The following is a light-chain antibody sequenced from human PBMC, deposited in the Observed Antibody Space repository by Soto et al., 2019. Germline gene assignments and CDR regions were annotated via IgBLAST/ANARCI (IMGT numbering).Light chain of an antibody. CDR3: QQYNSYST. Sequence: DIQMTQSPSTLSASVGDRVTITCRASQSISSWLAWYQQKPGKAPKLLIYKASSLESGVPSRFSGSGFGTEFTLTISSLQSDDFATYYCQQYNSYSTFGQGTNLDIK. V-gene: IGKV1-5*03. CDR1: QSISSW. J-gene: IGKJ1*01. CDR2: KAS.